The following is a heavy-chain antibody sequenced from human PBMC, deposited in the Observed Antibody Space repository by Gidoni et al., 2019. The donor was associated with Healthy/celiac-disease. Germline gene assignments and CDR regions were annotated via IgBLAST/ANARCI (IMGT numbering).Heavy chain of an antibody. D-gene: IGHD3-3*01. Sequence: EVQLVESGGGLVKPGGSLRLSCADSGFTFSNAWMSWVRQAPGKGLEWVGRIKSKTDGGTTDYAAPVKGRFTISRDDSKNTLYLQMNSLKTEDTAVYYCTTDRPYYDFWSDDENGFDPWGQGTLVTVSS. CDR1: GFTFSNAW. CDR3: TTDRPYYDFWSDDENGFDP. V-gene: IGHV3-15*01. J-gene: IGHJ5*02. CDR2: IKSKTDGGTT.